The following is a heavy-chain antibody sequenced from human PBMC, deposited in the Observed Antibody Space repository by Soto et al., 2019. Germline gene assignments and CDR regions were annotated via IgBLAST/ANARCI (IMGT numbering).Heavy chain of an antibody. V-gene: IGHV4-39*07. J-gene: IGHJ6*02. CDR2: IYFSGST. CDR3: ARGFHYGSYYYYYGMDV. CDR1: GGSISSSSYY. D-gene: IGHD3-10*01. Sequence: PSETLSLTCTVSGGSISSSSYYWGWIRQPPGKGLEWIGSIYFSGSTHYNVSLTSRVTISVDTSKNQFSLKLSSVTAADTAVYFCARGFHYGSYYYYYGMDVWGQGTTVTVS.